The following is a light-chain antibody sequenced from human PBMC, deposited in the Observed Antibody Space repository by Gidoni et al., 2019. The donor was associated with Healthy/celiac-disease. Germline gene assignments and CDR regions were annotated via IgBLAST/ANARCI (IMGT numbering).Light chain of an antibody. CDR1: QSISSY. CDR2: AAS. V-gene: IGKV1-39*01. J-gene: IGKJ4*01. Sequence: DIQMTQSPSSLSASVGDRVTITCRESQSISSYFNWYKQKPGKAPKLLIYAASSLQSGVPSRFSGSGSGTDFTLTISSLQPEDFATYYCQQSYSTPPTFGGWTKVEIK. CDR3: QQSYSTPPT.